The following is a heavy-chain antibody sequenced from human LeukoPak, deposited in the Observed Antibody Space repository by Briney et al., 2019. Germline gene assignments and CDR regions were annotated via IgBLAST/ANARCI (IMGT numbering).Heavy chain of an antibody. J-gene: IGHJ6*03. CDR2: IYYSGST. CDR1: GGSISSSSYY. V-gene: IGHV4-39*02. CDR3: ARGPRLAARTYYYYYMDV. D-gene: IGHD6-6*01. Sequence: PSETLSLTCTVSGGSISSSSYYWGWIRQPPGKGLEWIGSIYYSGSTYYNPSLKSRVTISVDTSKNHFSVKLSSVTAADTAVYYCARGPRLAARTYYYYYMDVWGKGTTVTVSS.